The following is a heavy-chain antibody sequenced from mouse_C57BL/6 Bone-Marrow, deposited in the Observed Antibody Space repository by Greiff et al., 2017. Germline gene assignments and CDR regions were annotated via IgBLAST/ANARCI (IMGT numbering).Heavy chain of an antibody. CDR3: ARENYYGRSSYAMDY. CDR2: IAPGSGSS. CDR1: GYTFTSYW. D-gene: IGHD1-1*01. J-gene: IGHJ4*01. V-gene: IGHV1S41*01. Sequence: DLVKPGASVKLSRKASGYTFTSYWIDWIRQRPGQGLEWIGRIAPGSGSSFYNEIFKGKATLTVDTSSSTASIQLSSLSSEDSAVYFCARENYYGRSSYAMDYWGQGTSVTVSS.